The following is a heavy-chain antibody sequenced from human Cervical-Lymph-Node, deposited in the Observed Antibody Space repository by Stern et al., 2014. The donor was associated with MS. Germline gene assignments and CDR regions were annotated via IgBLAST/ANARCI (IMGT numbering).Heavy chain of an antibody. CDR2: IFLNDEK. Sequence: QITLKESGPVLVKPTETLTLTCTVSGFSLSHVRMGVSWIRQPPGKALEWLAHIFLNDEKSYNPSLKGRVTNSKDISQNQVILNLPHMDPADPATYYCARMMQHLAGDAFDIWGQGKMVSVSS. J-gene: IGHJ3*02. V-gene: IGHV2-26*01. D-gene: IGHD6-13*01. CDR3: ARMMQHLAGDAFDI. CDR1: GFSLSHVRMG.